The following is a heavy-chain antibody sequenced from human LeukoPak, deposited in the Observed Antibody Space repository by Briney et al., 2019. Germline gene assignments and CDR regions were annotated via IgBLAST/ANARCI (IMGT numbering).Heavy chain of an antibody. Sequence: GGSLRLSCAASGFTFSSYGMHWVRQAPGKGLEWVAVIWYDGSNKYYAASVKGRFTISRDNSKNTLYLQMNSLRAEDTAVYYCARDGRLRQGCGYFDYWGQGTLVTVSS. V-gene: IGHV3-33*01. CDR3: ARDGRLRQGCGYFDY. CDR1: GFTFSSYG. CDR2: IWYDGSNK. D-gene: IGHD5-12*01. J-gene: IGHJ4*02.